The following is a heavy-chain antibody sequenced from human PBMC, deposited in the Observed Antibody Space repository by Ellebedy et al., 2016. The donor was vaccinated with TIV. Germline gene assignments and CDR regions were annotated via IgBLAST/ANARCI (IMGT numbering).Heavy chain of an antibody. CDR2: IFYSGTT. Sequence: MPSETLSLTCTVPGGSISSSSFYWGWIRQPPGKGLEWIGNIFYSGTTYYSPSLKSRVTMSVDTSKNQFSLNLSSVTAADTAVYYCARVLRGGRSGDYFDSWGQGTLVTVSS. CDR1: GGSISSSSFY. D-gene: IGHD1-1*01. CDR3: ARVLRGGRSGDYFDS. J-gene: IGHJ4*02. V-gene: IGHV4-39*07.